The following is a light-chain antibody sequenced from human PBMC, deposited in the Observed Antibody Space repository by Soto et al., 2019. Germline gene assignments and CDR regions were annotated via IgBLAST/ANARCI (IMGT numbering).Light chain of an antibody. Sequence: AIQMTQSPPSLAASVGDRVTITCRASQDISNNLGWYQQKPGKAPNLLIYAGQSLRSAVPSRFGRSMSGRHYTLTISGLQPEDIGTYYCLQDYDFVWTFGRGTKVEIK. CDR1: QDISNN. CDR2: AGQ. V-gene: IGKV1-6*01. J-gene: IGKJ1*01. CDR3: LQDYDFVWT.